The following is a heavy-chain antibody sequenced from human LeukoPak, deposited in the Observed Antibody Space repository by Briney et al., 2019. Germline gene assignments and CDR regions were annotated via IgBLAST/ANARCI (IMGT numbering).Heavy chain of an antibody. J-gene: IGHJ4*02. D-gene: IGHD5-24*01. V-gene: IGHV4-31*03. CDR2: IYYSGST. CDR3: ARSTWPLYYLDS. CDR1: GGSISSGGDY. Sequence: PSETLSLTCTVSGGSISSGGDYWSWIRQHPGKGLEWLGYIYYSGSTYYNPSLKSRVTTAVDTSKHQFSLKPSSVPAADPAVYYCARSTWPLYYLDSWGQGTLVTVSS.